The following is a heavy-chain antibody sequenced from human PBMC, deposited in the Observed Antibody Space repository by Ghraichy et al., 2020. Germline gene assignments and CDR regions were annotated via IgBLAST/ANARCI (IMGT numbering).Heavy chain of an antibody. CDR2: IYYSGST. Sequence: SETRSLTCTVSGGSISSYYWSWIRQPPGKGLEWIGYIYYSGSTNYNPSLKSRVTISVDTSKNQFSLKLSSVTAADTAVYYCARDGGQNSGSYYTYYYYGMDVWGQGTTVTVSS. J-gene: IGHJ6*02. V-gene: IGHV4-59*01. CDR3: ARDGGQNSGSYYTYYYYGMDV. D-gene: IGHD3-10*01. CDR1: GGSISSYY.